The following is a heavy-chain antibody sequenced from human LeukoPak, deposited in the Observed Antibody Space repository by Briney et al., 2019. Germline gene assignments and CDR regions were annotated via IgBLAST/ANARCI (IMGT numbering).Heavy chain of an antibody. D-gene: IGHD3-22*01. CDR1: GGTISSYY. CDR2: IYTSGST. J-gene: IGHJ4*02. V-gene: IGHV4-4*08. Sequence: PSETLSLTCTVSGGTISSYYWSWIRQPPGKGLEWIGYIYTSGSTNYNPSLKSRVTISVDTSKNQFSLKLNSVTAADTAVYYCASPGITTFDYWGQGTLVTVSS. CDR3: ASPGITTFDY.